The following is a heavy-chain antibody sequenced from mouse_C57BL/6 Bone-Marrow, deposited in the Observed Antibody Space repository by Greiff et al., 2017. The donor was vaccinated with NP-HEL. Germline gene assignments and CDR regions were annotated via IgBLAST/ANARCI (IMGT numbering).Heavy chain of an antibody. V-gene: IGHV14-2*01. CDR2: IDPEDGET. J-gene: IGHJ2*01. CDR3: ARMDGNPAYFDY. Sequence: EVQLQESGAELVKPGASVKLSCTASGFHIKDYYMHWVKQRTEQGLEWIGRIDPEDGETKYAPKFQGKATITADTSSNTAYLQLSSLTSEDTAVYCCARMDGNPAYFDYWGQGTTLTVSS. CDR1: GFHIKDYY. D-gene: IGHD2-1*01.